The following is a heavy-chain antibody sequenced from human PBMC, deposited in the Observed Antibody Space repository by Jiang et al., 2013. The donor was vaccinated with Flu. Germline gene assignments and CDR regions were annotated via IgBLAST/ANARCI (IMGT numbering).Heavy chain of an antibody. Sequence: GAEVKKPGASVKVSCKASGYTFTSYDINWVRQATGQGLEWMGWMNPNSGNTGYAQKFQGRVTMTRNTSISTAYMELSSLRSEDTAVYYCARWKYYYGSGGRKQADYWGQGTLVTVSS. CDR3: ARWKYYYGSGGRKQADY. CDR1: GYTFTSYD. J-gene: IGHJ4*02. D-gene: IGHD3-10*01. CDR2: MNPNSGNT. V-gene: IGHV1-8*01.